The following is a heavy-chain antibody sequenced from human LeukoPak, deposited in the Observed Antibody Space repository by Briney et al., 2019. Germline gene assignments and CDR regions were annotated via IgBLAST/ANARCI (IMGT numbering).Heavy chain of an antibody. Sequence: ASVKGSCKASGYTFTSYDINGVRQATGQGLECMGWMNPNSGNTGYAQKCQGRVTMTRNTSISTAYMALSSLRSEETAVYYCARGLDGSGSYHFDYWGQGTLVTVSS. CDR2: MNPNSGNT. CDR3: ARGLDGSGSYHFDY. CDR1: GYTFTSYD. D-gene: IGHD3-10*01. V-gene: IGHV1-8*01. J-gene: IGHJ4*02.